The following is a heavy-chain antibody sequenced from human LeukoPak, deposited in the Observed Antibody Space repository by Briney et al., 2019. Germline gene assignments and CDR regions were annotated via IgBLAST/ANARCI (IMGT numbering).Heavy chain of an antibody. CDR2: ISWNSGSI. J-gene: IGHJ1*01. CDR1: GFTFDDYA. Sequence: PGGSLRLSCAASGFTFDDYAMHWVRQAPGKGLEWVSGISWNSGSIGYADSVKGRFTISRDNAKNSLYLQMNSLGTEDTALYYCAKANYYYDSSGYGIEYFQHWGQGTLVTVSS. D-gene: IGHD3-22*01. CDR3: AKANYYYDSSGYGIEYFQH. V-gene: IGHV3-9*01.